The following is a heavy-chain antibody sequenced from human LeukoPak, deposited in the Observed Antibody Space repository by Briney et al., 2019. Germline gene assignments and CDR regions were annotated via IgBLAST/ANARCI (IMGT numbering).Heavy chain of an antibody. CDR2: ISGSGGST. J-gene: IGHJ6*02. CDR3: AKGLASVPYYYYGMDV. CDR1: GFTFSSYA. V-gene: IGHV3-23*01. Sequence: GGSLRLSCAASGFTFSSYAMSWVRQAPGKGLEWVSAISGSGGSTYYADSVKGRFTISRDNSKSTLYLQMNSLRAEDTAVYYCAKGLASVPYYYYGMDVWGQGTTVTVSS.